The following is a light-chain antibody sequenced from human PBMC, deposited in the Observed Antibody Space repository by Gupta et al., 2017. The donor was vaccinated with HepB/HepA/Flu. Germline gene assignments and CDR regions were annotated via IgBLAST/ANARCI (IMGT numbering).Light chain of an antibody. J-gene: IGLJ3*02. CDR3: GTWDSSLSAGQ. CDR2: ENN. CDR1: SSNIGNNY. V-gene: IGLV1-51*02. Sequence: QTINITFSYSSSNIGNNYVSWYQQLPGTAPKLLIYENNKRPSGIPDRFSGSKSGTSATLGITGLQTGDEADYYCGTWDSSLSAGQFGGGTKLTVL.